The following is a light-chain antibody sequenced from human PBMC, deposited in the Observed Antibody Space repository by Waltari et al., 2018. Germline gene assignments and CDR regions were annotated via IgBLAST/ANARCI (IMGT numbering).Light chain of an antibody. Sequence: QSALTQPAPVSGSPGQSITISCTGTSSDVGGYNYVSWYQQHPGKAPKVTIYEVTKRPSGVSHRFSGSKSDNTASLTISGLQAEDEADYYCTSFTSSNTWVFGGGTKLTVL. J-gene: IGLJ3*02. CDR2: EVT. CDR1: SSDVGGYNY. V-gene: IGLV2-14*01. CDR3: TSFTSSNTWV.